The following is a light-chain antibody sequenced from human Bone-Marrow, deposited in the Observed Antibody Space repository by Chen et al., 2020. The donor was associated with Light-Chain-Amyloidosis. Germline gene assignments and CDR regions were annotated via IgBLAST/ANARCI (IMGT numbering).Light chain of an antibody. Sequence: QSALTQPASVSGSPAPSITISCTGTSSDVGGYNYVSWYQQHPGKAPKLVIYDVSNRPSGVSNRFSGSKSGNTASLTISGLQAEDEADYYCSSYTSSSTRVFGGGTKLTVL. CDR2: DVS. V-gene: IGLV2-14*01. CDR1: SSDVGGYNY. J-gene: IGLJ3*02. CDR3: SSYTSSSTRV.